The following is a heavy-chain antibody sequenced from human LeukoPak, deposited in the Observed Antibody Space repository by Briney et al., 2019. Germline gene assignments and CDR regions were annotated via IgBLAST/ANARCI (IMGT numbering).Heavy chain of an antibody. CDR1: SGSISSYY. D-gene: IGHD5-18*01. J-gene: IGHJ4*02. CDR3: ASSDTALYYFDY. Sequence: PSETLSLTCTVSSGSISSYYWSWIRQPPGKGLEWIGYIYYSGSTDYNPSLKSRVTISIDTPRHQFSLKLSSVTAADTAVYYCASSDTALYYFDYWGQGTLVTVSS. V-gene: IGHV4-59*01. CDR2: IYYSGST.